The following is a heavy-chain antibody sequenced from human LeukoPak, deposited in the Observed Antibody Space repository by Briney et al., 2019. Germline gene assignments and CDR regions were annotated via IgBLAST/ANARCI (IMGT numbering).Heavy chain of an antibody. J-gene: IGHJ6*02. Sequence: PGGSLRISCAASGSTFSISWKHWVRQAPGKGLVWVSLINSDGTNSTYGDSVKGRFTISRDNAKKTLYLQMSNLRVEDTAVYYCATDNYFIMNVWGQGTTVTVSS. CDR2: INSDGTNS. CDR3: ATDNYFIMNV. V-gene: IGHV3-74*01. CDR1: GSTFSISW.